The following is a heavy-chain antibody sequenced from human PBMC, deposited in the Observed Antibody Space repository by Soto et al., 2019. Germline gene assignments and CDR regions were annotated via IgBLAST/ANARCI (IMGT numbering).Heavy chain of an antibody. V-gene: IGHV1-18*01. Sequence: QVQLVQSGVEVKKPGASVKLSCKPSGYTFSTHGLSWVRQAPGHGLEWLGWISTWDGDINYSQKFQGGIILTTDRATSTGYMELKSLRSDDTAVYYCMRDYTITREDCFDPWGQGTLVIVSS. CDR1: GYTFSTHG. D-gene: IGHD3-10*01. CDR3: MRDYTITREDCFDP. J-gene: IGHJ5*02. CDR2: ISTWDGDI.